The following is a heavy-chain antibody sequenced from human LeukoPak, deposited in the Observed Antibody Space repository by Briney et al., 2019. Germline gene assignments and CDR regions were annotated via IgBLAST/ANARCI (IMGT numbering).Heavy chain of an antibody. CDR1: GGSITSSSYY. D-gene: IGHD3-16*01. V-gene: IGHV4-39*07. Sequence: SETLSLTCSVSGGSITSSSYYWGWIRQPPGKGLEWIGSIYFIGITYYNPSLKSRITISVDTSKNQLSLKRNSVIAADTAVYYCARVKKGDYMDVWGKGTTVTVSS. J-gene: IGHJ6*03. CDR2: IYFIGIT. CDR3: ARVKKGDYMDV.